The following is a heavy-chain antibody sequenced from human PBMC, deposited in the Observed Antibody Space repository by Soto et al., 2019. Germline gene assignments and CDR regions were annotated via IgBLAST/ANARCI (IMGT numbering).Heavy chain of an antibody. D-gene: IGHD3-10*01. Sequence: SETLSLTCTVSGGSISSGDYYWSWIRQPPGKGLEWIGYIYYSGSTYYNPSLKSRVTISVDTSKNQFSLKLSSVTAADTAVYYCAREGVTMVGGVIDPEAFDIWGKGTMVTVSS. CDR2: IYYSGST. J-gene: IGHJ3*02. CDR1: GGSISSGDYY. V-gene: IGHV4-30-4*01. CDR3: AREGVTMVGGVIDPEAFDI.